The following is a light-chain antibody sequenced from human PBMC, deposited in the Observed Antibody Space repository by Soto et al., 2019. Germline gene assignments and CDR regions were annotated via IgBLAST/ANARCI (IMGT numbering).Light chain of an antibody. Sequence: QSALTQPPSVSGSAGQSVTISCTGTSSDVGSYNRVSWFQQPPGTAPKLMIYEVSDRPSGVPDRFSGSKSGNTASLTISGLQAEDEADYYCSSFTNSRILVFGGGTKVTVL. V-gene: IGLV2-18*02. CDR2: EVS. J-gene: IGLJ2*01. CDR1: SSDVGSYNR. CDR3: SSFTNSRILV.